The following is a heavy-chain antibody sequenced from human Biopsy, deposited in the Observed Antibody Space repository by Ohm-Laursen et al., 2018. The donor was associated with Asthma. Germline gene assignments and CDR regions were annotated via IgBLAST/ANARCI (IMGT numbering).Heavy chain of an antibody. V-gene: IGHV4-31*03. J-gene: IGHJ4*02. CDR1: GDSITSGGCC. CDR3: ARIPRRSGSYFVDY. CDR2: IHHSGTS. D-gene: IGHD3-22*01. Sequence: TLSLTCPVSGDSITSGGCCWNWIRQHPGKGLGWIGYIHHSGTSYFNPSLKSRVYLSRDTSKNQFSLRLSSVTAADPAMYYCARIPRRSGSYFVDYWGQGTLVIVSS.